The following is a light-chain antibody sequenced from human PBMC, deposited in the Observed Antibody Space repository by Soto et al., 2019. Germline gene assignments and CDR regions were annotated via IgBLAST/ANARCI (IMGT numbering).Light chain of an antibody. V-gene: IGKV1D-16*01. CDR3: RHYDHLPIT. J-gene: IGKJ5*01. Sequence: DIHLTQSPSFLSASVGDRVTITCRASQGISSWLAWYQQKPGKAPKLLIYAASSLQSGVPSRFSGSGSGTDFTLTISSLQPEDVATYYCRHYDHLPITFGQGTRLEIK. CDR1: QGISSW. CDR2: AAS.